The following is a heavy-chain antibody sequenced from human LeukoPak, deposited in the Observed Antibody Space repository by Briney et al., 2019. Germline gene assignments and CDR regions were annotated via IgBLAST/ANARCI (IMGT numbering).Heavy chain of an antibody. Sequence: NPSETLSLTCTVSGRFISSYYWSWIRQPAGKGLEWLGRIYISGSGSTNYNPSLKSRVIISVDTSKNQFSLKLNSVTAADTAVYYCARVDGSCSGGSCPSGNWFDPWGQGTLVTVSS. CDR3: ARVDGSCSGGSCPSGNWFDP. CDR1: GRFISSYY. V-gene: IGHV4-4*07. D-gene: IGHD2-15*01. CDR2: IYISGSGST. J-gene: IGHJ5*02.